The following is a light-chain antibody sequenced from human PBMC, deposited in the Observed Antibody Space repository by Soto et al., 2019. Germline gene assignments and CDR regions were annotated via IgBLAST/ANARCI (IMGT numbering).Light chain of an antibody. J-gene: IGKJ3*01. CDR2: GAS. V-gene: IGKV3-20*01. CDR3: QQYGGSPT. Sequence: IGLTQSSGTLFFSPGERAPLSCRASPSVSRRYLAWYQQKPGQAPRLLIYGASSRATGIPDRFSGSGSGTDFTLTISRLEPEDFAVYYCQQYGGSPTFGPGTKVDF. CDR1: PSVSRRY.